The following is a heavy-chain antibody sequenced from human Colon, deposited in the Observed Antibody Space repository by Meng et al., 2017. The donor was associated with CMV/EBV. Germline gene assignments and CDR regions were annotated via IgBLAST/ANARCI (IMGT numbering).Heavy chain of an antibody. J-gene: IGHJ4*02. V-gene: IGHV4-39*07. D-gene: IGHD3-10*02. CDR1: GASITSYY. Sequence: GSLRLSCTVSGASITSYYWNWIRQPPGKGLEWIGTIYYSGSTYYNPSLKSRVTMSIDTSKNQFSLKVTSVTAADTAVYYCAREDSLVRGARGYFDYWGQGALVTVSS. CDR3: AREDSLVRGARGYFDY. CDR2: IYYSGST.